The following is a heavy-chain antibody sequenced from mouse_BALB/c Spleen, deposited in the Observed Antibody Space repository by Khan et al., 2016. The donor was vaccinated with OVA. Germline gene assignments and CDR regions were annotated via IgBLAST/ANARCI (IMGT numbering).Heavy chain of an antibody. Sequence: QVQLKQSGPELVKPGASLKVSCKASGYTFTDYVIGWVRQRSRQGLEWIGDIFPGSGVPYYNEKFKDRATLTADKSSNTAYMQLNSLTSADSAVYLGARGGYSVFAYWGQGTLVTVSA. V-gene: IGHV1-77*01. CDR1: GYTFTDYV. CDR3: ARGGYSVFAY. D-gene: IGHD2-14*01. J-gene: IGHJ3*01. CDR2: IFPGSGVP.